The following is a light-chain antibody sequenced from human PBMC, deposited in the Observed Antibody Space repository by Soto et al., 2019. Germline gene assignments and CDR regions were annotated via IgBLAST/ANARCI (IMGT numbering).Light chain of an antibody. CDR2: DAS. CDR1: QSINIY. Sequence: EIVLTQSPAALSLSPGGRATLSCRVSQSINIYLAWYQQKLGQAPRLLIYDASIRATGIPARFSGSGSGTDFTLIISSLEPEDFGVYYCQQRYSWPLTFGGGTKVDSK. V-gene: IGKV3-11*01. CDR3: QQRYSWPLT. J-gene: IGKJ4*01.